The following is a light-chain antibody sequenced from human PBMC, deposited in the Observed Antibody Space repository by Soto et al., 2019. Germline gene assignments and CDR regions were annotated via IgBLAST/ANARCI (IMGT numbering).Light chain of an antibody. V-gene: IGLV2-8*01. J-gene: IGLJ1*01. CDR1: SSDVGAYNY. Sequence: LTQPPSASGSPGQSVSISCTGTSSDVGAYNYVSWYQQHPGKAPKLIIYEVSKRPSGVPDRFSGSKSGNAASLTVSGLQAEDEADYYCSSYAGSDNYVFGTGTKVTVL. CDR2: EVS. CDR3: SSYAGSDNYV.